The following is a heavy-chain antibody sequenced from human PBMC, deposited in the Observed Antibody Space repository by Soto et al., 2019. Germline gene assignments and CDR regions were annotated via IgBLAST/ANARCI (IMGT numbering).Heavy chain of an antibody. CDR2: IIPILGIA. Sequence: SVKVSGKASGGTFSSYTISWVRQAPGQGLEWMGRIIPILGIANYAQKFQGRVTITADKSTSTAYMELSSLRSEDTAVYYCARGKVADTAMVMGLDYWGQGTLVTVSS. J-gene: IGHJ4*02. V-gene: IGHV1-69*02. CDR3: ARGKVADTAMVMGLDY. CDR1: GGTFSSYT. D-gene: IGHD5-18*01.